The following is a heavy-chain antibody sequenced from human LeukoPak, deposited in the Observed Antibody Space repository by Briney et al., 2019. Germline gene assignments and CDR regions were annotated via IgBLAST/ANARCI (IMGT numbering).Heavy chain of an antibody. J-gene: IGHJ4*02. CDR1: GFTFSSYA. CDR2: ISYDGSNK. Sequence: GGSLRLSCAASGFTFSSYAMHWVRQAPGKGLEWVAVISYDGSNKYYADSVKGRFTISRDNSKNTLYLQMNSLRAEDTAVYYCASKSPQYSSGWYTVDYWGQGTLVTVSS. V-gene: IGHV3-30*04. CDR3: ASKSPQYSSGWYTVDY. D-gene: IGHD6-19*01.